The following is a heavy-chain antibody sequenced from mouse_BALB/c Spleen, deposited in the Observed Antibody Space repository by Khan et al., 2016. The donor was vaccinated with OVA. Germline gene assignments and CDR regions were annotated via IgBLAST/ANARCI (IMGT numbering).Heavy chain of an antibody. CDR1: GFTFSDYY. CDR2: LSNRGTTT. V-gene: IGHV5-12*02. CDR3: AREGDDGGLAY. Sequence: EVELVESGGGLVQPGGSLKLSCATSGFTFSDYYMYWVRQTPEKRLEWVAYLSNRGTTTYYPDTVRGRFTISRVNAKNTLYLQMSRLESEDTAMYYCAREGDDGGLAYWGQGTLVTVSA. D-gene: IGHD2-3*01. J-gene: IGHJ3*01.